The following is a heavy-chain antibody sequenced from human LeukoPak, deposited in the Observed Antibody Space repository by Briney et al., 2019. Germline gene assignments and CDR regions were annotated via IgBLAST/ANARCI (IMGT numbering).Heavy chain of an antibody. Sequence: PSETLSLTCTVSRGSISSYYWSWIRQPPGQGLEWIGYIYYSGSTDYNPSLKSRVNISVDTSKNQFSLKLSSVTAADTAMYYCARGPRGSLNWFDPWGQGTLVTVSS. V-gene: IGHV4-59*01. J-gene: IGHJ5*02. D-gene: IGHD3-10*01. CDR2: IYYSGST. CDR3: ARGPRGSLNWFDP. CDR1: RGSISSYY.